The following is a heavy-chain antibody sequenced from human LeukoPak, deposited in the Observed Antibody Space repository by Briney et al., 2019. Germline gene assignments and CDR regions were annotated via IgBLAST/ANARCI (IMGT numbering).Heavy chain of an antibody. Sequence: PGGSLRLSCAASGFTVNNNYMSWVRQTPGKGLEWISVIYSGGTTHYADSVKGRFTISRDNSKNTVYLQMNSLRVEDTAVYYCARGVERPREAAAFDIWGQGTMVAVSS. CDR2: IYSGGTT. CDR3: ARGVERPREAAAFDI. J-gene: IGHJ3*02. D-gene: IGHD1-1*01. V-gene: IGHV3-53*01. CDR1: GFTVNNNY.